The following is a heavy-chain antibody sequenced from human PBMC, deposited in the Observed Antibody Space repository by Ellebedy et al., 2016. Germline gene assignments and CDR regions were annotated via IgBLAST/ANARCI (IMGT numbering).Heavy chain of an antibody. CDR2: IDTAGDT. CDR3: ARESVAGDFDY. J-gene: IGHJ4*02. V-gene: IGHV3-13*04. CDR1: GFTFSDSD. D-gene: IGHD6-19*01. Sequence: GGSLRLXCAASGFTFSDSDMHWVRQATGKGLELVSSIDTAGDTYYSGSVKGRFTISRENAKKSLYLQMNSLRAADTAVYYCARESVAGDFDYWGQGTLVTVSS.